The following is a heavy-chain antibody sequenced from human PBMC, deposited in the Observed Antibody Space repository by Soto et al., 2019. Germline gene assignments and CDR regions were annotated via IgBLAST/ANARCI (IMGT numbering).Heavy chain of an antibody. Sequence: GWSLRLSCAASGFTFNSYAMNWVRQAPGKRLEWVSSISGGGGGTYYADSVKGRLTISRDNSKNTLYLQMNSLRAEDTALYYCAKGSHYDILTAYHAFDYWGPGTLVTVSS. CDR3: AKGSHYDILTAYHAFDY. CDR2: ISGGGGGT. J-gene: IGHJ4*02. V-gene: IGHV3-23*01. D-gene: IGHD3-9*01. CDR1: GFTFNSYA.